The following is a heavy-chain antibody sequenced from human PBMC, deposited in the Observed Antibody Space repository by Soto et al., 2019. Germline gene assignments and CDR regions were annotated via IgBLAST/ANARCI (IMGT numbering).Heavy chain of an antibody. CDR1: GFTFSSYW. V-gene: IGHV3-7*03. CDR2: IKQDGSEK. CDR3: ARVPNSSSWYYYYGMDV. Sequence: GGSLRLSCAASGFTFSSYWMSWVRQAPGKGLEWVANIKQDGSEKYYVDSVKGRFTISRDNAKNSLYLQMNSLRAEDTAVYYCARVPNSSSWYYYYGMDVWGQGTTVTV. J-gene: IGHJ6*02. D-gene: IGHD6-13*01.